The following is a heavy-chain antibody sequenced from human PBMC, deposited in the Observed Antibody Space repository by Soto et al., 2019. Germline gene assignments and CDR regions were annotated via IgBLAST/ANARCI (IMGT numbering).Heavy chain of an antibody. V-gene: IGHV4-59*12. CDR1: GGSISSYY. D-gene: IGHD3-22*01. J-gene: IGHJ4*02. CDR2: IYYSGST. Sequence: SETLSLTCTVSGGSISSYYCSWIRQPPGKGLEWIGHIYYSGSTNYNPSLKSRVTISVDTSKNQFSLKLSSVTAADTAVYYCARDDRSGFYHDWGQGTLVTVS. CDR3: ARDDRSGFYHD.